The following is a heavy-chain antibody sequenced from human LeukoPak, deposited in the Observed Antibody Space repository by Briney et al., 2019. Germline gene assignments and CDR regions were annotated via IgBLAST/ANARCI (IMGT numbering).Heavy chain of an antibody. V-gene: IGHV3-53*01. CDR3: ARDRIKGYCSGGSCYSKRDAFDI. CDR2: IYSGGST. J-gene: IGHJ3*02. CDR1: GFTVSSNY. D-gene: IGHD2-15*01. Sequence: PGGSLRLSCAASGFTVSSNYMSWVRQAPGKGLEWVSVIYSGGSTYYADSVKGRFTISRDNSKNTLYLQMNSLRAEDTAVYYCARDRIKGYCSGGSCYSKRDAFDIWGQGTMVTVSS.